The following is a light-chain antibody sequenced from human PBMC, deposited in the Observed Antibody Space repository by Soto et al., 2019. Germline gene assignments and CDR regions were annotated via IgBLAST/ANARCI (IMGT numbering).Light chain of an antibody. CDR2: GNS. J-gene: IGLJ3*02. CDR3: QSYESIMSGPGV. Sequence: QSVLTQPPSVSGAPGQRVTISCTGSSSNIGAVYDVHWYQQLPGTAPKLLIHGNSNRTSGVPDRFSGSKSGTSASLAITGLHAEDEADYYCQSYESIMSGPGVFGGGTKLAVL. V-gene: IGLV1-40*01. CDR1: SSNIGAVYD.